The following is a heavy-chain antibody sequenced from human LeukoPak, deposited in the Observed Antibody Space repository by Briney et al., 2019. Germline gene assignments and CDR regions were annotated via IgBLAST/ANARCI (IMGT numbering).Heavy chain of an antibody. CDR2: IYYSGST. J-gene: IGHJ4*02. D-gene: IGHD3-16*01. CDR1: GYSISGSNW. Sequence: SGTLSLTCAVSGYSISGSNWWGWVRQPPGEGLEWIAYIYYSGSTYYNPSLKSRVTMSVDTSMNQFSLKLSSVTAVDTAVYYCARSLRGYYFDYWGQGILVTVSS. CDR3: ARSLRGYYFDY. V-gene: IGHV4-28*01.